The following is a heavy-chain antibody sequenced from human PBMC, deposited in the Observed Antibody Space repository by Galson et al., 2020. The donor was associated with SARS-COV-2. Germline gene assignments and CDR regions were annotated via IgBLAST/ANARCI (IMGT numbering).Heavy chain of an antibody. V-gene: IGHV3-21*01. CDR1: GFTFSSYS. CDR3: ARDRLNGRFLDSAAEYFQH. J-gene: IGHJ1*01. D-gene: IGHD3-3*01. CDR2: ISSSSSYI. Sequence: GGSLRLSCAASGFTFSSYSMNWVRQAPGKGLEWVSSISSSSSYIYYADSVKGRFTISRDNAKNSLYLQMNSLRAEDTAVYYCARDRLNGRFLDSAAEYFQHWGQGTLVTVSS.